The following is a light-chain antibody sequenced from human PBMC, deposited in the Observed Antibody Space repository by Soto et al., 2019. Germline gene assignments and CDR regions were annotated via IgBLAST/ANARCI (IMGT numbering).Light chain of an antibody. V-gene: IGLV1-44*01. Sequence: QSVLTQPPSASGTPGQRVTISCSGSSSNIGTNTVNWYQQLPGMAPKLLIYSNNQWPSGVPDRISGSKSGTSASLAISGLQSEDEADYYCALYVGSGTVVFGGGTKLTVL. J-gene: IGLJ2*01. CDR1: SSNIGTNT. CDR3: ALYVGSGTVV. CDR2: SNN.